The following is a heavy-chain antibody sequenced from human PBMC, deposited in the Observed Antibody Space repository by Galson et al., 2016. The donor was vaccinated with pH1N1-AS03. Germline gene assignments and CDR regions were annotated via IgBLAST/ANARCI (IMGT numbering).Heavy chain of an antibody. CDR3: ARDRVGATLLDY. J-gene: IGHJ4*02. V-gene: IGHV3-33*01. CDR1: GFTFSSYG. Sequence: SLRLSCAVSGFTFSSYGMHWVRQAPGKGLEWVAVIYYDGNNKYYADSMKGRFTISSDNSKNTLYLQMNSLRAEDTAVYYCARDRVGATLLDYWGQGTLVTVSS. CDR2: IYYDGNNK. D-gene: IGHD1-26*01.